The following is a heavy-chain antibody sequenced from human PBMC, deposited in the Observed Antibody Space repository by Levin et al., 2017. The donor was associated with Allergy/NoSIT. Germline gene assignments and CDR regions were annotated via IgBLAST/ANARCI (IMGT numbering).Heavy chain of an antibody. CDR3: ARDRDPDHSSGWYEGRYYYYGMDV. D-gene: IGHD6-19*01. Sequence: GESLKISCAASGFTFSDYYMSWIRQAPGKGLEWVSYISSSGSTIYYADSVKGRFTISRDNAKNSLYLQMNSLRAEDTAVYYCARDRDPDHSSGWYEGRYYYYGMDVWGQGTTVTVSS. V-gene: IGHV3-11*01. CDR1: GFTFSDYY. CDR2: ISSSGSTI. J-gene: IGHJ6*02.